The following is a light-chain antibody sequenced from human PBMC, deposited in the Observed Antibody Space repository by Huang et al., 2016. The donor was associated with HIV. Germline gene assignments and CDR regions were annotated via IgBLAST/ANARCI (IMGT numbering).Light chain of an antibody. Sequence: EIVLTQSPATLSLSPGQRATLPCRASQSVSSYLAWYQQKPGQPPKLLSYDTSNRATGIPARFSGSGSGTHFTLTINSLEPEDFAVYYCHQRSDWLPYTFGQGTKLEIK. CDR3: HQRSDWLPYT. CDR2: DTS. CDR1: QSVSSY. V-gene: IGKV3-11*01. J-gene: IGKJ2*01.